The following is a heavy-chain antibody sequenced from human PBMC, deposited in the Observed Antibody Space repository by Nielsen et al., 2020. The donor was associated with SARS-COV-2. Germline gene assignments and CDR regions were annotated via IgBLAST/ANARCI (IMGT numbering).Heavy chain of an antibody. CDR2: INAGNGNT. J-gene: IGHJ4*02. CDR1: GYTFTSYA. D-gene: IGHD7-27*01. CDR3: AREGTGDASDY. V-gene: IGHV1-3*01. Sequence: ASVKVSCKASGYTFTSYAMHWVRQAPGQRLEWMGWINAGNGNTKYSQKFQGRVTITRDTSVSTAYMELSSLRSEDTAVYYCAREGTGDASDYWGQGTLVTVSS.